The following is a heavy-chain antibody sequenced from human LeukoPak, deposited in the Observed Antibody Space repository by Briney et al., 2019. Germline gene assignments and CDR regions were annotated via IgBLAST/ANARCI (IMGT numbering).Heavy chain of an antibody. CDR3: ARGPRYSSSFVSWFDP. D-gene: IGHD6-13*01. J-gene: IGHJ5*02. CDR2: MNPNSGNT. V-gene: IGHV1-8*01. CDR1: GYTFTSYD. Sequence: ASVKVSCKASGYTFTSYDINWARQATGQGLEWMGWMNPNSGNTGYAQKFQGRVTMTRNTSISTAYMELSSLRSEDTAVYYCARGPRYSSSFVSWFDPWGQGTLVTVSS.